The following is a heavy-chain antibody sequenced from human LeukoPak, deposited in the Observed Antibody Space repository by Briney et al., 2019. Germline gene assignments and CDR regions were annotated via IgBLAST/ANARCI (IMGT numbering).Heavy chain of an antibody. J-gene: IGHJ3*02. CDR1: GFTFSSYA. Sequence: GGSLRLSCAASGFTFSSYAMSWVRQAPGKGLEWVSGISWNSGSIGYAGSVKGRFTISRDNAKNSLYLQMNSLRAEDTALYYCAKDITTDIRGAFDIWGQGTMVSVSS. D-gene: IGHD1-1*01. CDR2: ISWNSGSI. CDR3: AKDITTDIRGAFDI. V-gene: IGHV3-9*01.